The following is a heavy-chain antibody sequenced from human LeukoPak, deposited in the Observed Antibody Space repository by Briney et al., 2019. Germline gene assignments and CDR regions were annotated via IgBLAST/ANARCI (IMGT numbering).Heavy chain of an antibody. D-gene: IGHD3-10*01. CDR2: IYPGDSDT. V-gene: IGHV5-51*01. CDR3: ARVLPNYYGSGSYSTFDY. CDR1: GYSFTNYW. J-gene: IGHJ4*02. Sequence: GESLKISCKDSGYSFTNYWIDWVRQMPGKGLEWVGIIYPGDSDTTYSPSFQSQVTISADKSINTAYLRRSSLKASDSAIYYCARVLPNYYGSGSYSTFDYWGQGTLVTVSS.